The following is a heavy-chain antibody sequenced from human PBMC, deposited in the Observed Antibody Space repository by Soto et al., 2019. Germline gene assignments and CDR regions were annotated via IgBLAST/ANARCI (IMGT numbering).Heavy chain of an antibody. J-gene: IGHJ6*02. V-gene: IGHV5-51*01. CDR1: GYSVTSYW. CDR2: IYPGDSDT. Sequence: GDALNISFKGCGYSVTSYWSGWVRQMPGKGLEWMGIIYPGDSDTRYSPSFQGQVTISADKSISTAYLQWSSLKASDTAMYYCARQGRYYYYYGMDVWGQGTTVTVSS. CDR3: ARQGRYYYYYGMDV.